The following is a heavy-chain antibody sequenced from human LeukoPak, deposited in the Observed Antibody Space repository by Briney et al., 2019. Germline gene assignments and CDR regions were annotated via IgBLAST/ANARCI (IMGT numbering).Heavy chain of an antibody. CDR3: ARVRDYYDSSGWNDWFDP. V-gene: IGHV1-18*01. CDR2: INAYNGNT. Sequence: GASVKVSCTASGYTFTSYGTSWVRQAPGQGLEWMGWINAYNGNTNYAQKLQGRVTMTTDTSTSTAYMELRSLRSDDTAVYYCARVRDYYDSSGWNDWFDPWGQGTLVTVSS. CDR1: GYTFTSYG. J-gene: IGHJ5*02. D-gene: IGHD3-22*01.